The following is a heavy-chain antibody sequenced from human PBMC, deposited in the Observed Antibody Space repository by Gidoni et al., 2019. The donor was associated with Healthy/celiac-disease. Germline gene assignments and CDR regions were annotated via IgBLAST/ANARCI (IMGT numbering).Heavy chain of an antibody. V-gene: IGHV3-23*01. Sequence: EVQLLESGGGLVQPGGSLRLSCAASGLTFSSYAMGWVRQAPGKGLACVSAISGSGGSTYYADSVKGRFTISRDNSKNTLYLQMNSLRAEDTAVYYCAKGEYQLLYNYFDYWGQGTLVTVSS. CDR3: AKGEYQLLYNYFDY. CDR1: GLTFSSYA. J-gene: IGHJ4*02. D-gene: IGHD2-2*02. CDR2: ISGSGGST.